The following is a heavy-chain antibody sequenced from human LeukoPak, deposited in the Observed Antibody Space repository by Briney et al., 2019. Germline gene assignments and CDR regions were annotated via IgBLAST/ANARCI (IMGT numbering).Heavy chain of an antibody. Sequence: SETLSLTCTVSGGSISSSSYYWGWIRQPPGKGLEWIGSIYYSGSTYYNPSLKSRVTISVDTSKNQFSLRLSSVTAADTAVYYCARHVIDTSGYYLDYFDYWGQGTLVTVSS. V-gene: IGHV4-39*01. CDR3: ARHVIDTSGYYLDYFDY. CDR2: IYYSGST. CDR1: GGSISSSSYY. D-gene: IGHD3-22*01. J-gene: IGHJ4*02.